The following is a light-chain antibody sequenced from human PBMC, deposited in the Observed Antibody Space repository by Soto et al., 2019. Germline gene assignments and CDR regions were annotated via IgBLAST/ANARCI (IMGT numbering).Light chain of an antibody. CDR1: QSLVDSAGNTY. Sequence: DVVMTQSPLSLPVTLGQAASISCRSSQSLVDSAGNTYLSWFQQRPGQSPRRLISKVSNRDSGGPDRFSGSGSGTDFTLKISRVEAEYVVVAYCMPGTRCTFTFGTRTKVDSK. J-gene: IGKJ3*01. CDR2: KVS. CDR3: MPGTRCTFT. V-gene: IGKV2-30*01.